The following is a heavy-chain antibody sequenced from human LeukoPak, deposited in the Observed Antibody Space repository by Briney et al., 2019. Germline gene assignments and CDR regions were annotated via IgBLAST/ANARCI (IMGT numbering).Heavy chain of an antibody. Sequence: GGSLRLSCAASGFTFSSYDMNWVRQAPGKGLEWVSSISNSDGSTYYADFVKGRFTISRDNSKNTLHLQMNSLRAEDTAVYYCAKSLGVGGYTRYKGFDQWGQGTLVTVSS. CDR1: GFTFSSYD. V-gene: IGHV3-23*01. CDR2: ISNSDGST. D-gene: IGHD5-24*01. J-gene: IGHJ4*02. CDR3: AKSLGVGGYTRYKGFDQ.